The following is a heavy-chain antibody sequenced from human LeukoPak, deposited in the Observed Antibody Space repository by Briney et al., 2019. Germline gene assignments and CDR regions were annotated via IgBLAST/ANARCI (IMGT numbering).Heavy chain of an antibody. CDR1: GFTFSSYS. V-gene: IGHV3-20*01. Sequence: GGSLRLSCAASGFTFSSYSMKWVRQAPGKGLEWVSGINWNGGSTGYADSVKGRFTISRDNAKNSLYLQMNSLRAEDTALYHCARALYYDFWSGSPDDAFDIWGQGTMVTVSS. CDR3: ARALYYDFWSGSPDDAFDI. D-gene: IGHD3-3*01. J-gene: IGHJ3*02. CDR2: INWNGGST.